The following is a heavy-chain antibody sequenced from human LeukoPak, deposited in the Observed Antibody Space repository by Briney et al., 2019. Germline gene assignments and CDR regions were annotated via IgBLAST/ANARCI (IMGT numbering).Heavy chain of an antibody. CDR3: AKDIAARPDFWFDP. V-gene: IGHV3-23*01. D-gene: IGHD6-6*01. J-gene: IGHJ5*02. CDR1: GFTFSSYT. Sequence: TGGSLRLSCAASGFTFSSYTMSWVRQAPGKGLEWVSTITSSDGNTYYADSVKGRFTVSRDDSKNTLFLQMNSLRAEDTAVYYCAKDIAARPDFWFDPWGQGTLVTVSS. CDR2: ITSSDGNT.